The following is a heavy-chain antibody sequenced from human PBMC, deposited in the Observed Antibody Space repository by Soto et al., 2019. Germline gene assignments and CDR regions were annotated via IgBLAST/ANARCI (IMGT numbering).Heavy chain of an antibody. D-gene: IGHD2-21*02. CDR2: INAKSGGT. CDR3: ARPAYCGGDCYYYFDN. J-gene: IGHJ4*01. Sequence: ASVKVSCKTSRYTFTDYYMHWLRQAPGQGLEWLGWINAKSGGTVYAQKFQGRVTMTRDTSISTAYMKLSGLKSDDTAVYYCARPAYCGGDCYYYFDNWG. CDR1: RYTFTDYY. V-gene: IGHV1-2*02.